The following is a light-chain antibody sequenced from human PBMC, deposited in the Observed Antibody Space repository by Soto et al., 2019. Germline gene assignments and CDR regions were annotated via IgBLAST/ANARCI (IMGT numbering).Light chain of an antibody. V-gene: IGKV1-5*03. Sequence: DIQMTQSPSTLSASVGYRVTITCRASESISNFLAWYQQKPGKAPNLLIYKASSLESGVPSRFSGSGSGTEFTLTISSLQTDDFATYYCKPYNSYSRTFGQGTKVDIK. CDR1: ESISNF. CDR3: KPYNSYSRT. J-gene: IGKJ1*01. CDR2: KAS.